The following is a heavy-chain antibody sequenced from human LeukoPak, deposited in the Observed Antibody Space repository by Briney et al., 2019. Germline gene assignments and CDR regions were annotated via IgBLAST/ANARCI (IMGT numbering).Heavy chain of an antibody. D-gene: IGHD4-17*01. CDR2: ISGSGYST. CDR3: AKYYGDDPDYYYYMDV. CDR1: GFTFSSYE. V-gene: IGHV3-23*01. Sequence: PGGSLRLSCAASGFTFSSYEMNWVRRAPGKGLEWVSAISGSGYSTYYADSVKGRFTISRDNSKNTLYLQMNSLRAEDTAVYYCAKYYGDDPDYYYYMDVWGKGTTVTISS. J-gene: IGHJ6*03.